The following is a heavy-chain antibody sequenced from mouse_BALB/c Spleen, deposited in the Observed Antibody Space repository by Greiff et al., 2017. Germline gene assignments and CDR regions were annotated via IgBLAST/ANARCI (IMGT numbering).Heavy chain of an antibody. D-gene: IGHD3-1*01. CDR2: INPSNGGT. CDR3: TRGGARARGGWFAY. CDR1: GYTFTSYY. V-gene: IGHV1S81*02. Sequence: QVQLQQPGAELVKPGASVKLSCKASGYTFTSYYMYWVKQRPGQGLEWIGGINPSNGGTNFNEKFKSKATLTVDKSSSTAYMQLSSLTSEDSAVYYLTRGGARARGGWFAYWGQGTLVTVSA. J-gene: IGHJ3*01.